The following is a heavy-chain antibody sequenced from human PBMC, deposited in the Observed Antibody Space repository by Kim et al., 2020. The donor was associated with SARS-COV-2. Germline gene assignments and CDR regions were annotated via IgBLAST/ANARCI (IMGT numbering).Heavy chain of an antibody. D-gene: IGHD6-19*01. CDR1: GFTFSSYG. CDR3: AKLEAVGTAVYFQH. CDR2: ISGSGGST. J-gene: IGHJ1*01. Sequence: GGSLRLSCAASGFTFSSYGMSWVRQAPGEGLEWVSTISGSGGSTYYADSVKGRFTIPRDNSKNTLYLQMNSLRAEDTAVYYCAKLEAVGTAVYFQHWGQGTLVTVSS. V-gene: IGHV3-23*01.